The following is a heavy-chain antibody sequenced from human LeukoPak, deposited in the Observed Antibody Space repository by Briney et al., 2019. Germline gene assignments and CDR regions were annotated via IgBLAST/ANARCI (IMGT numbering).Heavy chain of an antibody. Sequence: PGGSLRLSCAASGFTFSNCAMTWVRKAPGKGLEWVSTMSSSDGTTFYADSVKGRLTISRDNSKNILYLQMNNLRPEDTGVYHCAKRGVRGSYYFDHWGQGTLVTVSS. V-gene: IGHV3-23*01. CDR3: AKRGVRGSYYFDH. D-gene: IGHD3-10*01. CDR1: GFTFSNCA. J-gene: IGHJ4*02. CDR2: MSSSDGTT.